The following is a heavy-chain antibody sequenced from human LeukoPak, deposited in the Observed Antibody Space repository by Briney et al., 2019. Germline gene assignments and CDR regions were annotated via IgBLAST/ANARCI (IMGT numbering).Heavy chain of an antibody. J-gene: IGHJ4*02. D-gene: IGHD3-22*01. CDR1: GGTFSTYA. V-gene: IGHV1-69*13. Sequence: GASVKVSCKASGGTFSTYAISWVRQAPGQGLEWMGGIIPIFGTANYAQKFQGRVTITADESTSTAYMELSSLRSEDTAVYYCARANYYDSSGRYFDYWGQGTLVTVSS. CDR3: ARANYYDSSGRYFDY. CDR2: IIPIFGTA.